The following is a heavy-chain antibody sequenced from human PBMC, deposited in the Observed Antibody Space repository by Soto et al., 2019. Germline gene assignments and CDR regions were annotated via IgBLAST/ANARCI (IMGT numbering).Heavy chain of an antibody. V-gene: IGHV4-39*01. CDR3: ASPHYDYVWGSRPGSFDY. CDR1: GGSISSSSYY. D-gene: IGHD3-16*01. CDR2: IYYSGST. Sequence: QLQLQESGPGLVKPSETLSLTCTVSGGSISSSSYYWGWIRQPPGKGLEWIGSIYYSGSTYYNPSLKSRVTISVDTSKNQFSLKLSSVTAADTAVYYCASPHYDYVWGSRPGSFDYWGQGTLVTVSS. J-gene: IGHJ4*02.